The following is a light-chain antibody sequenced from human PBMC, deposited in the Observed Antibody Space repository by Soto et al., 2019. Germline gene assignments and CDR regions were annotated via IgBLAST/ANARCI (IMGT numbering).Light chain of an antibody. V-gene: IGKV4-1*01. Sequence: DIVMTQSPDSLAVSLGERATINCKSSQSVLNRSNNKNYVAWYQQKSGQPPKLLIDWASTRESGVPDRFSGNRSGKDFTLPISSLQAEDVAVSYCQQYYDSQWTFGQGTKVGIK. J-gene: IGKJ1*01. CDR2: WAS. CDR1: QSVLNRSNNKNY. CDR3: QQYYDSQWT.